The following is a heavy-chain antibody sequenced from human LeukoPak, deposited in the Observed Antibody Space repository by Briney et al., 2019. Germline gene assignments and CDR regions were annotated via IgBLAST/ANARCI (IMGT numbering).Heavy chain of an antibody. J-gene: IGHJ5*02. CDR2: ISSSSSTI. V-gene: IGHV3-48*04. CDR1: GFTFSSYS. Sequence: GGSLRLSCAASGFTFSSYSVNWVRQAPGKGLEWVSYISSSSSTIYYADSVKGRFTISRDNAKNSLYLQMNSLRAEDTAVYYCARYMIFGVVNWFDPWGQGTLVTVSS. CDR3: ARYMIFGVVNWFDP. D-gene: IGHD3-3*01.